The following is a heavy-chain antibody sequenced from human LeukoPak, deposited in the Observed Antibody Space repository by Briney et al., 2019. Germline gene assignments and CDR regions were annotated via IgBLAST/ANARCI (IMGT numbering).Heavy chain of an antibody. J-gene: IGHJ5*02. V-gene: IGHV4-39*07. CDR1: GGSISSSRYY. D-gene: IGHD6-6*01. CDR3: ARGVGGSVAARTNWFDP. Sequence: SETLSLTCTVSGGSISSSRYYWGWIRQPPGKGLEWIGSIYYSGSTYYNPSLKSRVTISVDTSKNQFSLKLSSVTAADTAVYYCARGVGGSVAARTNWFDPWGQGTLVTVSS. CDR2: IYYSGST.